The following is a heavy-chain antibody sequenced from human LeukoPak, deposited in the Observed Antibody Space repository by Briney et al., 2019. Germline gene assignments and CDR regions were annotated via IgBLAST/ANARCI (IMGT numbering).Heavy chain of an antibody. Sequence: SVKVSCKASGGTFSSYAISWVRQAPGQGLEWMGRIIPILGIANYAQKFQGRVTITADKSTSTAYMELSSLRSEDTAVYYCARAPVIVVVVAAMGDYWGQGTLVTVSS. D-gene: IGHD2-15*01. CDR3: ARAPVIVVVVAAMGDY. J-gene: IGHJ4*02. V-gene: IGHV1-69*04. CDR2: IIPILGIA. CDR1: GGTFSSYA.